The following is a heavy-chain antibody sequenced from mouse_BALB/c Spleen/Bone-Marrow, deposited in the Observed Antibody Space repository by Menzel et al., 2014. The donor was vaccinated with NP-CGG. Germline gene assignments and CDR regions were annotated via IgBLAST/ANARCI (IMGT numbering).Heavy chain of an antibody. J-gene: IGHJ3*01. CDR3: AMYYYGSSLFAY. CDR2: IDPANGNT. V-gene: IGHV14-3*02. CDR1: GFNIKDTY. D-gene: IGHD1-1*01. Sequence: VQLQQSGAELVKPGASVKLSCTASGFNIKDTYMHWVKQRPEQGLEWIGRIDPANGNTKYDPKFQGKATLTADTSSNTAYLQPSSLTSEDTAVYYCAMYYYGSSLFAYWGQGTLVTVSA.